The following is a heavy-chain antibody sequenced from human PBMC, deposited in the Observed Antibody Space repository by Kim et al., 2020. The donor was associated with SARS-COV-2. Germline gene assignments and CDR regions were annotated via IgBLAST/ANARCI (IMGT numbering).Heavy chain of an antibody. Sequence: LKSRVTISVDTSKNQVSLKLSSVTAADTAVYYCARDPYYYDSSNNDAFDIWGQGTMVTVSS. J-gene: IGHJ3*02. D-gene: IGHD3-22*01. CDR3: ARDPYYYDSSNNDAFDI. V-gene: IGHV4-39*07.